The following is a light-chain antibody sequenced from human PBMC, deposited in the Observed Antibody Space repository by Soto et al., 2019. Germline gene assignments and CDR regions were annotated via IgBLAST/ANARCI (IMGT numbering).Light chain of an antibody. V-gene: IGLV2-14*01. CDR3: ISYRRSDPCYV. CDR1: SSDIGSYNY. CDR2: EVR. J-gene: IGLJ1*01. Sequence: QSVLAQPASVSGSPGQSITISCTGTSSDIGSYNYVAWYQQFPGKTPKLIIYEVRNRPSGVSFRFSGSRSGNTASLTISGLQAEDEADYYCISYRRSDPCYVFGAGTKVT.